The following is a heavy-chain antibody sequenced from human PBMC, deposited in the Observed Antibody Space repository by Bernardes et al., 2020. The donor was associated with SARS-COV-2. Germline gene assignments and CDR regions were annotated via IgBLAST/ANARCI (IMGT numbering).Heavy chain of an antibody. J-gene: IGHJ4*02. Sequence: GGSLRLSCAASGFTFGNYALNWVRKAPGKGLEWVSIISSGGETTYYADSVKGRFTISRDNSKNTLSLQVNSLRAEDTAVYYCAKGLGGTVPTSRYSDFWGQGTLVTVSS. CDR1: GFTFGNYA. D-gene: IGHD2-2*01. CDR3: AKGLGGTVPTSRYSDF. CDR2: ISSGGETT. V-gene: IGHV3-23*01.